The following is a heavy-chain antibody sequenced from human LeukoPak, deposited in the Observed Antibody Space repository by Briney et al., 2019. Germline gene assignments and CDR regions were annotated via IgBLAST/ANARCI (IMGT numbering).Heavy chain of an antibody. CDR3: ARDQSSRWSNYYYMDV. J-gene: IGHJ6*03. D-gene: IGHD6-13*01. CDR1: GYTFTGYY. Sequence: GASVKVSCKASGYTFTGYYMHWVRQAPGQGLEWMGWINTNTGNPTYAQGFTGRFVFSLDTSVSTAYLQISSLKAEDTAVYYCARDQSSRWSNYYYMDVWGKGTTVTVSS. V-gene: IGHV7-4-1*02. CDR2: INTNTGNP.